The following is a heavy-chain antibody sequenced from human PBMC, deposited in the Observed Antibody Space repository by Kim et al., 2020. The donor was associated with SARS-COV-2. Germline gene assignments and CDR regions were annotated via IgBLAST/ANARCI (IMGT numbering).Heavy chain of an antibody. Sequence: SETLSLTCTVSGDSIISSNYYWGWIRQPPGKGLEWIGTIYYSGSTYYNPSLKSRVTMSVDTSKNQFSLKLSSVTAADTAVYFCARDYNFNTTFDLWGQGTMVTVSS. D-gene: IGHD3-3*01. V-gene: IGHV4-39*07. J-gene: IGHJ4*02. CDR1: GDSIISSNYY. CDR3: ARDYNFNTTFDL. CDR2: IYYSGST.